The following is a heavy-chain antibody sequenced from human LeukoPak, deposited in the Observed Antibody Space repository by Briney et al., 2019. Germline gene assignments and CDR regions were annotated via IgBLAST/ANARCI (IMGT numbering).Heavy chain of an antibody. D-gene: IGHD1-26*01. CDR2: ISSGGSTL. CDR3: ARDKDRGWELPNFDF. CDR1: EFTFSDYY. Sequence: PGGSLRLSCAASEFTFSDYYISWIRQAPGKGLEWVSYISSGGSTLYYADSVKGRFTISRDNAKNSLYLQMNSLRAEDTAVYYCARDKDRGWELPNFDFWGQGTLVTVSS. J-gene: IGHJ4*02. V-gene: IGHV3-11*01.